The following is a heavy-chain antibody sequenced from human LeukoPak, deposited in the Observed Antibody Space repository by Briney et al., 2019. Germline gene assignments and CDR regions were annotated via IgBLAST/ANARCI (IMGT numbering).Heavy chain of an antibody. J-gene: IGHJ6*03. CDR3: ARGICSGGSCNGYYYYYMDV. D-gene: IGHD2-15*01. CDR1: GDSVSSNSAA. V-gene: IGHV6-1*01. CDR2: TYYRSKWYN. Sequence: SQTLSLTCAISGDSVSSNSAAWNWIRQSPSRGLEWLGRTYYRSKWYNDYAVSVKSRITINPDTSKNQFSLQLNSVTPEDTAVYYCARGICSGGSCNGYYYYYMDVWGKGTTVTVSS.